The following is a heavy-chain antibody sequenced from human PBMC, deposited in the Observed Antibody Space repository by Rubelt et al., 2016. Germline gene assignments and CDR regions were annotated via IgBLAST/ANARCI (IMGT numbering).Heavy chain of an antibody. J-gene: IGHJ4*02. V-gene: IGHV3-74*01. CDR1: GFTFSRYV. CDR3: ARDQYDY. Sequence: EVQLVESGGGLIQPGGSLRLSCAASGFTFSRYVMNWVRQAPGKGLVWVSRINSDGSITAYADSVKGRFTISRDNSKTTRYLQMNSLRAEDTAVYYCARDQYDYWGQGTLVTVSS. CDR2: INSDGSIT.